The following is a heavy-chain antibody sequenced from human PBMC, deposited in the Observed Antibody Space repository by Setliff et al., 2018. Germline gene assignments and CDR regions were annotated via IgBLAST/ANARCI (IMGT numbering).Heavy chain of an antibody. V-gene: IGHV4-61*09. CDR2: IYTNGGT. D-gene: IGHD1-1*01. J-gene: IGHJ4*01. Sequence: CSVSGASISSGNDFWNWIRQPAGKGLEWIGNIYTNGGTDYSPSLRSRVTISLGTSKNQFSLQLTSVTAADTAIYYCARSDDNFQYPDYWGRGTLVTVSS. CDR3: ARSDDNFQYPDY. CDR1: GASISSGNDF.